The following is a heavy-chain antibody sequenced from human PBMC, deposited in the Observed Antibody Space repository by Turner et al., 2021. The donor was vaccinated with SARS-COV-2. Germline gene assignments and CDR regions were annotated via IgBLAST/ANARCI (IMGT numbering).Heavy chain of an antibody. CDR1: GFTFSTYS. CDR3: ASPFDY. J-gene: IGHJ4*02. Sequence: VHLVVSGGGLVQPVWSLRLSCVASGFTFSTYSMNWGRQAPGKGLEWVSYIDSSSSTRYYADSVKSRFTISRDNAKNSLYLQMNSLRADDTAVYYCASPFDYWGQGTLVTVSS. CDR2: IDSSSSTR. V-gene: IGHV3-48*01.